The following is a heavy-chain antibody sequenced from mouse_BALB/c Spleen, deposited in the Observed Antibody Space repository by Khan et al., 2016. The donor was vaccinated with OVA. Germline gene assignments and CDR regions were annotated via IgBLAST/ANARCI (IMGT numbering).Heavy chain of an antibody. CDR2: ISSDGYYT. J-gene: IGHJ3*01. V-gene: IGHV5-9-3*01. CDR3: ARSAYGNFAY. D-gene: IGHD2-1*01. CDR1: GFTFSSYA. Sequence: EVQLQESGGGLVKPGGSLKLSCAASGFTFSSYAMSWVRQTPEKRLEWVATISSDGYYTYYPDNVTGRFTISRDNAKNTLYLQMSSLRSEDTAMYYCARSAYGNFAYWGQGTLVTGSA.